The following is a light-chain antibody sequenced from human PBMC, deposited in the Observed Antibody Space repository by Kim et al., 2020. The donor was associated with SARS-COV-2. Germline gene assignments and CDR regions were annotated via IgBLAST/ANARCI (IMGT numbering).Light chain of an antibody. V-gene: IGLV3-25*03. CDR3: ESADTSETFLV. J-gene: IGLJ3*02. CDR1: AFPQQY. CDR2: TDT. Sequence: SYELTQPPSVSVSPGQTARITCAGDAFPQQYAFWFQQKAGQAPVLVISTDTERASGIPERFSGSSSGTTVTLTISGVQAGDEADYYCESADTSETFLVFG.